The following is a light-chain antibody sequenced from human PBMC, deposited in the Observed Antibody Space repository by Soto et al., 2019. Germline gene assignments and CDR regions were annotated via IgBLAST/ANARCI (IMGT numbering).Light chain of an antibody. CDR1: SSDVGGYNY. J-gene: IGLJ1*01. CDR3: SSYTSSSTQV. Sequence: QSALTQPASVSGSPGQSITISCTGTSSDVGGYNYVSWYQQHPAKAPKLMIYDVSNRPSGVSNRFSGSKSGHRASLTIAGLQAEDEDDYYCSSYTSSSTQVFGTGTKVTVL. CDR2: DVS. V-gene: IGLV2-14*01.